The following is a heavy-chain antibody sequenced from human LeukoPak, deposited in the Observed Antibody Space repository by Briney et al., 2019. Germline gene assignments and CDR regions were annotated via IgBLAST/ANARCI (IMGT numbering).Heavy chain of an antibody. CDR1: GGSFSGYY. CDR2: INHSGST. CDR3: ARAPQLVPGYYYGMDV. V-gene: IGHV4-34*01. Sequence: SETLSLTCAVYGGSFSGYYWSWIRQPPGKGLEWIGEINHSGSTNYNPSLKSRVTISVDASKNQFSLKLSSVTAADTAVYYCARAPQLVPGYYYGMDVWGQGTTVTVSS. J-gene: IGHJ6*02. D-gene: IGHD6-6*01.